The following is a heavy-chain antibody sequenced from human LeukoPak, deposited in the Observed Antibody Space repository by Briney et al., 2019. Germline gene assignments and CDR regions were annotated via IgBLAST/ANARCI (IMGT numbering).Heavy chain of an antibody. CDR2: IYTSGSS. J-gene: IGHJ4*02. CDR1: GGSFSGYY. Sequence: SETLSLTCAVYGGSFSGYYWSWIRQPPGKGLEWIGRIYTSGSSNYNPSLKSRVTMSVDTSKNQFSLKMSSVTAADTAVYYCARDASIFGPSYYFDFWGQGTLVTVSS. CDR3: ARDASIFGPSYYFDF. V-gene: IGHV4-4*07. D-gene: IGHD3-3*01.